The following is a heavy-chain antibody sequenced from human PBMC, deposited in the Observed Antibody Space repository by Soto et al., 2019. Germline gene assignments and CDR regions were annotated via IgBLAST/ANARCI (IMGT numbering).Heavy chain of an antibody. CDR1: GGSFSGYY. CDR3: ARWRVKSRIAVAGTRPRAEYFQH. J-gene: IGHJ1*01. V-gene: IGHV4-34*01. D-gene: IGHD6-19*01. CDR2: INHSGST. Sequence: SETLSLTCAVYGGSFSGYYWSWIRQPPGKGLEWIGEINHSGSTNYNPSLKSRVTISVDTSKNQFSLKLSSVTAADTAVYYCARWRVKSRIAVAGTRPRAEYFQHWGQGTLVTVSS.